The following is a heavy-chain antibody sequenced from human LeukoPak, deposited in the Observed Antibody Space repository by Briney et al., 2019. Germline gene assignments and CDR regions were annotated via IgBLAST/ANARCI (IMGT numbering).Heavy chain of an antibody. CDR1: GGSFSGYY. V-gene: IGHV4-34*01. J-gene: IGHJ4*02. CDR2: INHSGST. Sequence: SETLSHTCAVYGGSFSGYYWSWIRQPPGKGLEWIGEINHSGSTNYNPSLKSRVTISVDTSKNQFSLKLSSVTAADTAVYYCARVDYWGQGTLVTVSS. CDR3: ARVDY.